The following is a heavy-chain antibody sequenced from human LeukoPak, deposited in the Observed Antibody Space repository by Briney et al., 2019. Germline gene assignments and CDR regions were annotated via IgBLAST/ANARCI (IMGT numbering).Heavy chain of an antibody. V-gene: IGHV4-59*01. D-gene: IGHD5-18*01. CDR2: IYYSGST. CDR3: ARGGYTSYYYYMDV. J-gene: IGHJ6*03. Sequence: SETLSLTCTVSGGSISSYYWSWIRQPPGKGLEWIGYIYYSGSTNYNPSLESRVTISVDTSKNQFSLKLSSVTAADTAVYYCARGGYTSYYYYMDVWGEGTTVTVS. CDR1: GGSISSYY.